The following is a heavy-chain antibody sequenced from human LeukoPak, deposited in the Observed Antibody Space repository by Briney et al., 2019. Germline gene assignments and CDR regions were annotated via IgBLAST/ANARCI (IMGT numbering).Heavy chain of an antibody. CDR2: ISSSSYI. CDR3: ARDRSRDFCSSISCYGLDDAFDI. Sequence: PGGSLRLSCAASGFTFSTYTMNWVRQAPGKGLEWVSSISSSSYIYYADSVKGRFTISRDNAKNSLYLQMNSLRAEDTAVYYCARDRSRDFCSSISCYGLDDAFDIWGQGTMVTVSS. CDR1: GFTFSTYT. D-gene: IGHD2-2*01. J-gene: IGHJ3*02. V-gene: IGHV3-21*01.